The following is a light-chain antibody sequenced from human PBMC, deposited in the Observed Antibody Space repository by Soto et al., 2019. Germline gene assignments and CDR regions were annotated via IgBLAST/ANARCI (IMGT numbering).Light chain of an antibody. CDR3: SSYTSSSTLV. CDR1: GSDVGRYNY. Sequence: QSVLTQPRSVSGSPGQSVTISCTGTGSDVGRYNYVSWYKQHPGKAPKLVIYDVSERPSGVPDRFSGSKSGNTASLTISGLQAEDEADYYCSSYTSSSTLVFGGGTKVTVL. CDR2: DVS. J-gene: IGLJ2*01. V-gene: IGLV2-11*01.